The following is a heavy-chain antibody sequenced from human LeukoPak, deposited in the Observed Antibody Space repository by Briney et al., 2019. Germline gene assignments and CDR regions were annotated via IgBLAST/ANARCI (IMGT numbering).Heavy chain of an antibody. V-gene: IGHV4-59*11. Sequence: SETLSLTCSVSGGSISSHYWSWIRQPPGKELEWIGYIYYTGTTNYKPSLKSRVTVSVDTSKNQFSLNLTSVTAADTAVYYCARAYSSSSGRPFDYWGQGTLVTVSS. D-gene: IGHD6-6*01. CDR1: GGSISSHY. J-gene: IGHJ4*02. CDR2: IYYTGTT. CDR3: ARAYSSSSGRPFDY.